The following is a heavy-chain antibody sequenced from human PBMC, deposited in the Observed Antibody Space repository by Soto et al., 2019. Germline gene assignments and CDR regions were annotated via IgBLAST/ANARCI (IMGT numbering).Heavy chain of an antibody. J-gene: IGHJ6*03. CDR3: VRGAKGGYYVDV. Sequence: EVQLVESGGGSVQPGESLRLSCAASGFRFSSYWIHWVRQAPGKGLVWVSRIKYDGTITNYADSLKGRLTISRDNAENTVYLQMNSLRVEDTAVYYCVRGAKGGYYVDVWGKGTTVTVSS. CDR2: IKYDGTIT. V-gene: IGHV3-74*01. CDR1: GFRFSSYW. D-gene: IGHD6-13*01.